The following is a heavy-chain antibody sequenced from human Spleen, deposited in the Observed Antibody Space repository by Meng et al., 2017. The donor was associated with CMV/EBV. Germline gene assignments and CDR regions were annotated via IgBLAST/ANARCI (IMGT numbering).Heavy chain of an antibody. CDR1: GGSFSGYD. CDR3: ASFGSGSYYKRRFDP. CDR2: INHSGST. V-gene: IGHV4-34*01. J-gene: IGHJ5*02. D-gene: IGHD3-10*01. Sequence: VYGGSFSGYDWSWIRQPPGKGLEWIGEINHSGSTNYNPSLKSRVTISVDTSKNQFSLKLSSVTAADTAVYYCASFGSGSYYKRRFDPWGQGTLVTVSS.